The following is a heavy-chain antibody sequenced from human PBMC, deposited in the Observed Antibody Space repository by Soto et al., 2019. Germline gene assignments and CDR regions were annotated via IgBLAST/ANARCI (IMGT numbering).Heavy chain of an antibody. J-gene: IGHJ4*02. CDR2: IYYSGST. CDR3: ARDSSSLGYFDY. CDR1: GGSISSGGYY. Sequence: TLSLTCTVSGGSISSGGYYWSWIRQHPGKGLEWIGYIYYSGSTYYNPSLKSRVTISVDTSKNQFSLKLSSVTAADTAVYYCARDSSSLGYFDYWGQGTLVTVSS. V-gene: IGHV4-31*03. D-gene: IGHD6-6*01.